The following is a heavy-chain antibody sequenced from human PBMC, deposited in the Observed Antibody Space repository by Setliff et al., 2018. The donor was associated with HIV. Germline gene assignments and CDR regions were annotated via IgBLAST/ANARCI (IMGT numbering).Heavy chain of an antibody. CDR1: GYTFTRYF. CDR2: INPSGGST. V-gene: IGHV1-46*01. D-gene: IGHD1-26*01. Sequence: ASVKVSCKASGYTFTRYFMHCVRQAPGQGLEWLGMINPSGGSTWYAQKFQGRVTMTGDTSTNTLYMELSSLRSEDTAVYYCARGWEGGRDYWGQGTLVTVSS. CDR3: ARGWEGGRDY. J-gene: IGHJ4*02.